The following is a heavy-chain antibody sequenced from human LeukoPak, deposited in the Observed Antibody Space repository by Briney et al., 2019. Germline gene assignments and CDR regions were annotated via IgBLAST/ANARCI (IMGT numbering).Heavy chain of an antibody. CDR2: MNPNSGNT. CDR1: GYTFTSYD. D-gene: IGHD5-24*01. CDR3: ARGTLSEMATIIYYYMDV. Sequence: ASVKVSCKASGYTFTSYDINWVRQATGQGLEWMGWMNPNSGNTGYAQKFQGRVTITRNTSISTAYMELSSLRSEDTAVYYCARGTLSEMATIIYYYMDVWGKGTTVTVSS. V-gene: IGHV1-8*03. J-gene: IGHJ6*03.